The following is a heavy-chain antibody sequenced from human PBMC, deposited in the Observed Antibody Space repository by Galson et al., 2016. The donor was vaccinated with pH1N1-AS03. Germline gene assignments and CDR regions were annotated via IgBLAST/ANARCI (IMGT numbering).Heavy chain of an antibody. D-gene: IGHD3-22*01. J-gene: IGHJ3*01. Sequence: QSGAEVKKPGDSLKISCKSSGYGFNGYWTGWVRQMPGKGLEWMGIILPGDSDTRYSPSFQGQVTISADKSTRTTYLQWRSLKASDTAIYYCARPAHYDSSGRDALDVWGQGTMLILSS. CDR3: ARPAHYDSSGRDALDV. CDR2: ILPGDSDT. CDR1: GYGFNGYW. V-gene: IGHV5-51*03.